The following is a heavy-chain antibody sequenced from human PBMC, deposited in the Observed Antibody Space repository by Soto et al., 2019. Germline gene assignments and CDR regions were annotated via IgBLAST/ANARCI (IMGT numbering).Heavy chain of an antibody. Sequence: SVKVSFKASGGTFSSYAISWVRQAPGQGLEWMGGIIPIFGTANYAQKFQGRVTITADKSTSTAYMELSSLRSEDTAVYYCARAYNWNDGGYYYYYGMDVWGQGTTVTVSS. J-gene: IGHJ6*02. CDR3: ARAYNWNDGGYYYYYGMDV. CDR2: IIPIFGTA. D-gene: IGHD1-20*01. V-gene: IGHV1-69*06. CDR1: GGTFSSYA.